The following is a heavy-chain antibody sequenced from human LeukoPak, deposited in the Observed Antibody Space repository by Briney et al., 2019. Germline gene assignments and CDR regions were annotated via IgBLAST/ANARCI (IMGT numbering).Heavy chain of an antibody. CDR1: GFTVSSNY. V-gene: IGHV3-66*01. J-gene: IGHJ4*02. CDR3: ARGHSSGSYYFDS. Sequence: GGSLRLSCAASGFTVSSNYMNWVRQAPGKGLEWVSVVYSGGPTYYADSVKDRFIISRDNSKNTLYLQMNSLRAEDTAVYFCARGHSSGSYYFDSWGQGTLVTVSS. CDR2: VYSGGPT. D-gene: IGHD6-19*01.